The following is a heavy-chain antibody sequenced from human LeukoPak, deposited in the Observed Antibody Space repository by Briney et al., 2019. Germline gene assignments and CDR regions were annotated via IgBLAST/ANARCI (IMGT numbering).Heavy chain of an antibody. J-gene: IGHJ3*02. CDR1: GGSISSYY. CDR2: IYSSGST. Sequence: PSETLSLTCTVSGGSISSYYWSWIRQPAGKGLEWIGRIYSSGSTNYNPSLKSRVTMSVDKSKNQFSLKLSSVTAADTAVYYCARETYSYGLEGGAFDIWGQGTMVTVSS. CDR3: ARETYSYGLEGGAFDI. V-gene: IGHV4-4*07. D-gene: IGHD5-18*01.